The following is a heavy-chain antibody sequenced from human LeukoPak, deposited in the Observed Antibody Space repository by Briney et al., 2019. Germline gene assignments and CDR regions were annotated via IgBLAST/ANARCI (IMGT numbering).Heavy chain of an antibody. CDR3: ARAAYSSTWYSRYFDL. D-gene: IGHD6-13*01. J-gene: IGHJ2*01. Sequence: TGGSLRLSCAASGFTFSTYGFHWVRQAPGKGLEWVAFIRYDGSNKYYVDSVRGRFTISRDNSKNTLYLQMNSLRAGDTAVYYCARAAYSSTWYSRYFDLWGRGTLVTVSS. CDR2: IRYDGSNK. V-gene: IGHV3-30*02. CDR1: GFTFSTYG.